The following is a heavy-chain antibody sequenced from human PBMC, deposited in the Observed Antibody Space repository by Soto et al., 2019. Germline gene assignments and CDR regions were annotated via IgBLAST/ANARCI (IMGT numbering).Heavy chain of an antibody. CDR3: AKDRLAGNFDY. J-gene: IGHJ4*02. CDR1: GFTFNNYA. CDR2: ISATGGST. Sequence: GGSLRLSCAASGFTFNNYAMNWVRQAPGKGLEWVATISATGGSTYYADSVKGRFTISRDNSKNTLYLQMNGLRVEDTAVYYCAKDRLAGNFDYWGRGTQVTVSS. V-gene: IGHV3-23*01.